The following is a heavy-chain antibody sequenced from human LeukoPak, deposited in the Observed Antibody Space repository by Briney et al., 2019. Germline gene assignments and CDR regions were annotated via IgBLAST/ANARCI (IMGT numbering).Heavy chain of an antibody. CDR1: GFTFSNYW. Sequence: GGSLRLSCVGSGFTFSNYWMQWVRQEPGKWLTWISYIKSDGSGTNYADSVKGRFTISRDNAKNTLYLQLSSLRAEDTAVYYCARSSSWGNWFDPWGQGTLVTVSS. CDR3: ARSSSWGNWFDP. CDR2: IKSDGSGT. D-gene: IGHD6-19*01. J-gene: IGHJ5*02. V-gene: IGHV3-74*01.